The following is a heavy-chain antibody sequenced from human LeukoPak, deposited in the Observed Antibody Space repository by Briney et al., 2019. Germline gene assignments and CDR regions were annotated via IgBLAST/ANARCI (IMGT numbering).Heavy chain of an antibody. Sequence: PGGSLRLSCAASGFTFSSYAMHWVRQAPGKGLEWVAVISYDGSNKYYADSVKGRFTISRDNSKNTLYLQMNSLRAEDTAVYYCARDKRDGWYENWYFDYWGQGTLVTVSS. D-gene: IGHD5-24*01. CDR3: ARDKRDGWYENWYFDY. CDR2: ISYDGSNK. J-gene: IGHJ4*02. CDR1: GFTFSSYA. V-gene: IGHV3-30-3*01.